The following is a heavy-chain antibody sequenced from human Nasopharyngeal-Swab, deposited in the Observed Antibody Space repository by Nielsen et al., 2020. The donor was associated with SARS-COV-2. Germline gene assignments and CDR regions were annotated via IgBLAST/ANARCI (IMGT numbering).Heavy chain of an antibody. J-gene: IGHJ3*02. CDR3: AHKGFRIKIFGVVTADAFDI. V-gene: IGHV2-5*02. Sequence: RQAPGKALEWLALIYWDDDKRYSPSLKSRRTITKDTAKNQVVLTMTNMDPVDTATYYCAHKGFRIKIFGVVTADAFDIWGQGTMVTVSS. D-gene: IGHD3-3*01. CDR2: IYWDDDK.